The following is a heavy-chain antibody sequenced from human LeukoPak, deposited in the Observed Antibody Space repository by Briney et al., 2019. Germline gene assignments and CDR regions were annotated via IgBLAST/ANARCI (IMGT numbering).Heavy chain of an antibody. J-gene: IGHJ5*02. CDR1: GGSISSYY. Sequence: SETLSLTCTVSGGSISSYYWSWIRQPPGKGLEWIGYIYYSGSTNYNPSLESRVTISVDTSKNQFSLKLSSVTAADTAVYYCARVWNWFDPWGQGTLVTVSS. D-gene: IGHD2-21*01. CDR2: IYYSGST. CDR3: ARVWNWFDP. V-gene: IGHV4-59*01.